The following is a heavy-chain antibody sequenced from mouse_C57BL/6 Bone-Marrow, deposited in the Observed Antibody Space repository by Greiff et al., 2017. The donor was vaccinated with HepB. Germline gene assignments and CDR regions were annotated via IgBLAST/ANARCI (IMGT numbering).Heavy chain of an antibody. CDR1: GYSITSGYY. J-gene: IGHJ3*01. Sequence: VQLKESGPGLVKPSQSLSLTCSVTGYSITSGYYWNWIRQFPGNKLEWMGYISYDGSNNYNPSLKNRISITRDTSKNQFFLKLNSVTTEDTATYYCASLYSNFRFVTFAYWGQGTLVTVSA. D-gene: IGHD2-5*01. CDR2: ISYDGSN. CDR3: ASLYSNFRFVTFAY. V-gene: IGHV3-6*01.